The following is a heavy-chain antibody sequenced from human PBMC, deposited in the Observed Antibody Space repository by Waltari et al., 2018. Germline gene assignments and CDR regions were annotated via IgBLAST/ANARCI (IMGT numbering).Heavy chain of an antibody. CDR3: AKQLRLVSFAEYFQH. Sequence: EVQLLESGGGLVQPGGSLRLSCAASGFTFSSYAMSWVRQAPGKGLEWVSAISGSGGSTYYADSVKGRFTISRDNSKNTPYLQMNSLRAEDTAVYYCAKQLRLVSFAEYFQHWGQGTLVTVSS. V-gene: IGHV3-23*01. CDR2: ISGSGGST. J-gene: IGHJ1*01. CDR1: GFTFSSYA. D-gene: IGHD6-19*01.